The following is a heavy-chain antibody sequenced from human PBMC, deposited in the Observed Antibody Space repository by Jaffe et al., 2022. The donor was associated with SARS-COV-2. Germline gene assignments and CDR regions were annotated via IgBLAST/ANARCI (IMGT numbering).Heavy chain of an antibody. Sequence: QVQLVESGGGVVQPGRSLRLSCAASGFTFSSYAMHWVRQAPGKGLEWVAVISYDGSNKYYADSVKGRFTISRDNSKNTLYLQMNSLRAEDTAVYYCARGGGRMIVVVKATYWGQGTLVTVSS. CDR3: ARGGGRMIVVVKATY. CDR2: ISYDGSNK. V-gene: IGHV3-30*04. D-gene: IGHD3-22*01. CDR1: GFTFSSYA. J-gene: IGHJ4*02.